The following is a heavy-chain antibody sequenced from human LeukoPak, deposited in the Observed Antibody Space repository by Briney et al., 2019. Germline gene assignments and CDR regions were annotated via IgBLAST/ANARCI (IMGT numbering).Heavy chain of an antibody. CDR3: ARVATAFDY. J-gene: IGHJ4*02. Sequence: SETLSLTCAVSGGSISSGGYCWSWLRQPQGKGLEWIGYIYHSQSTYYNPSLKRRVPIPVDRSKHQFSLKLSSVTAADAAVYYCARVATAFDYWGQGTLVTVSS. V-gene: IGHV4-30-2*01. CDR1: GGSISSGGYC. CDR2: IYHSQST.